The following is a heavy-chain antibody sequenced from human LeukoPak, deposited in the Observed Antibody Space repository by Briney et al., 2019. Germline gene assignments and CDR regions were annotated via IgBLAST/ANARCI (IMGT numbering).Heavy chain of an antibody. Sequence: PGGSLRLSCAASGFTFRSYWMSWVRQAPGKGLEWVANINQGGSVKYYVDSVKGRFTISRDDAKNSLYVQMNSLRDEYMAVYYCARVGYSGWNLEYWGQGTLVTVSS. V-gene: IGHV3-7*01. CDR1: GFTFRSYW. CDR3: ARVGYSGWNLEY. CDR2: INQGGSVK. D-gene: IGHD5-12*01. J-gene: IGHJ4*02.